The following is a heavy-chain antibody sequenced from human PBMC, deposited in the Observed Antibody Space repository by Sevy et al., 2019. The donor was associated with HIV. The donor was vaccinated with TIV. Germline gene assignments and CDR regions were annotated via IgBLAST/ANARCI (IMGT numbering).Heavy chain of an antibody. J-gene: IGHJ3*02. V-gene: IGHV1-2*04. CDR3: ARLNPGSTSCYATRGCYDAFDI. D-gene: IGHD2-2*01. Sequence: ASVKVSCKASGYTFTGYYMHWVRQAPGQGLEWMGWINPNSGGTNYAQKFQGWVTMTRDTSISTAYMELSRLRSDDTAVYYCARLNPGSTSCYATRGCYDAFDIWGQGTMVTVSS. CDR2: INPNSGGT. CDR1: GYTFTGYY.